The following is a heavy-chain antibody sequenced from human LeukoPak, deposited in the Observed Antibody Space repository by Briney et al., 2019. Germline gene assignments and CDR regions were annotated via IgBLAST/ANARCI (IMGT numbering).Heavy chain of an antibody. D-gene: IGHD4-17*01. V-gene: IGHV3-74*01. Sequence: GGSLRLSCAVSGFTFSSYWMYWVRQAPGKGLVCVSGINSDGSSSSYADSVEGRFTISSDNAKNTLYLQMNSLRAEDTAVYYCARGDYGEKGGAFDIWGQGTMVTVSS. J-gene: IGHJ3*02. CDR3: ARGDYGEKGGAFDI. CDR1: GFTFSSYW. CDR2: INSDGSSS.